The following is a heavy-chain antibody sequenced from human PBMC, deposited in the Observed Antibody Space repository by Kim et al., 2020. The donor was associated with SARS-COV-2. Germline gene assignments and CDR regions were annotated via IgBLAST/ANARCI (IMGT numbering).Heavy chain of an antibody. V-gene: IGHV1-46*01. J-gene: IGHJ5*02. CDR1: GYTFTSYY. CDR3: ARDQGDDYGDYRNWFDP. Sequence: ASVKVSCKASGYTFTSYYMHWVRQAPGQGLEWMGIINPRGGSTSYAQKFQGRVTMTRDTSTSTVYMELSSLRSEDTAVYYCARDQGDDYGDYRNWFDPWGQGTLVTVSS. CDR2: INPRGGST. D-gene: IGHD4-17*01.